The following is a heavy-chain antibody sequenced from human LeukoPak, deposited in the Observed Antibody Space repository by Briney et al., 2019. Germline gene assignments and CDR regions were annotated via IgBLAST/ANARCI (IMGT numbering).Heavy chain of an antibody. CDR1: GFTFSSYA. CDR2: ISGSGGST. D-gene: IGHD5-12*01. CDR3: AKDRGFYSGYGN. J-gene: IGHJ4*02. V-gene: IGHV3-23*01. Sequence: GGSLRLSCAAAGFTFSSYAMSWVRQAPGKGLEWVSAISGSGGSTYYADSVKGRFTISRDNSKNTLYLQMNSLRAEDTAVYYCAKDRGFYSGYGNWGQGTLVTVSS.